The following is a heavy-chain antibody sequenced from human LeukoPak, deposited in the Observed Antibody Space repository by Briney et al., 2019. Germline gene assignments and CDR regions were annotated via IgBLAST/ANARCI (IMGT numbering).Heavy chain of an antibody. CDR3: ASLRVGRSY. J-gene: IGHJ4*02. Sequence: SETLSLTCAVCGGSFSGYYWSWIRQPPGKGLEWIGEINHSGSTYYNPSLKSRVTISVDTSKNQFSLKLSSVTAADTAVYYCASLRVGRSYWGQGTLVTVSS. CDR2: INHSGST. D-gene: IGHD3-3*01. V-gene: IGHV4-34*01. CDR1: GGSFSGYY.